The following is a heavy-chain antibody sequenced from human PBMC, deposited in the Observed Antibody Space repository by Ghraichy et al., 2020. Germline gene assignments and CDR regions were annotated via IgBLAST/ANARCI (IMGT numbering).Heavy chain of an antibody. V-gene: IGHV2-26*01. CDR1: GFSLSNARMG. D-gene: IGHD6-13*01. CDR2: IFSNDEK. CDR3: ARMPRPGIAAAPIDY. Sequence: SGPTLVKPTETLTLTCTVSGFSLSNARMGVSWIRQPPGKALEWLAHIFSNDEKSYSTSLKSRLTISKDTSKSQVVLTMTNMDPVDTATYYCARMPRPGIAAAPIDYWGQGTLVTVSS. J-gene: IGHJ4*02.